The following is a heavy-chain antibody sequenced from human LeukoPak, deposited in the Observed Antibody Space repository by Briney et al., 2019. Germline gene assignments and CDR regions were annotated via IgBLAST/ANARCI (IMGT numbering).Heavy chain of an antibody. D-gene: IGHD3-9*01. Sequence: GGTLRLSCTASGFTIGGYNISWFRQAPGKGLEWVGFIRSKAFGGTPEYAAYVQGRITISRDDSKSTANLQMMTLTTEATADYYCSREYFNWLWGQGTLAPVSS. CDR1: GFTIGGYN. CDR3: SREYFNWL. CDR2: IRSKAFGGTP. V-gene: IGHV3-49*03. J-gene: IGHJ4*02.